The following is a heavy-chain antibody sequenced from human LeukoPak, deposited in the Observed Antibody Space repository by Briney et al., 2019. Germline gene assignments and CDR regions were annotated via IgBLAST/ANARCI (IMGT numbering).Heavy chain of an antibody. V-gene: IGHV3-30-3*01. D-gene: IGHD3-22*01. J-gene: IGHJ3*02. CDR2: ISYDGSNK. CDR1: GFTFSSYA. CDR3: AKALYDSIGPDAFDI. Sequence: PGGSLRLSCAASGFTFSSYAMHWVRQAPGKGLEWVAVISYDGSNKYYADSVKGRFTISRDNSKNTLYLQMNSLRAEDTALYYCAKALYDSIGPDAFDIWGQGTMVTVSS.